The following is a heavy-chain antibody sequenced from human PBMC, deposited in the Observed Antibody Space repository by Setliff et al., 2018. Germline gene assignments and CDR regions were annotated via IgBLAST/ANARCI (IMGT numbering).Heavy chain of an antibody. Sequence: ASVKVSCKASGYTFTSYGISWVRQAPGQGLEWMGWISAYIGNTNYAQKLQGRVTMTTDTSTSTAYMGLRSLRSDDTAVYYCARDPGWFGELLGYFDYWGQGTLVTVSS. J-gene: IGHJ4*02. CDR2: ISAYIGNT. CDR3: ARDPGWFGELLGYFDY. D-gene: IGHD3-10*01. CDR1: GYTFTSYG. V-gene: IGHV1-18*01.